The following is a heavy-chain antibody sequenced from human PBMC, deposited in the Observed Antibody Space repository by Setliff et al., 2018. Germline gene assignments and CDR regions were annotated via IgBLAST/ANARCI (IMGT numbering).Heavy chain of an antibody. D-gene: IGHD2-2*01. Sequence: GASVKVSCKASGYAFGSSGISWVRQAPGQGLEWMGWISAYNGYIVYAQKFQGRVTMTTDTSTTTAYMEVRSLRSDDTAVYYCARDRKEIVVKPPAASLDYWRQGTQVTVSS. J-gene: IGHJ4*02. V-gene: IGHV1-18*01. CDR2: ISAYNGYI. CDR1: GYAFGSSG. CDR3: ARDRKEIVVKPPAASLDY.